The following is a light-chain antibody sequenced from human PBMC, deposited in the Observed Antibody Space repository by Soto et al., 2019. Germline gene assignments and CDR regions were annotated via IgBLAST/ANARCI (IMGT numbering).Light chain of an antibody. Sequence: AVRMTQSPSSFSASTGDRVTITCRATQGISSYLAWYQQKPGKAPKLLIYAASTLQSGVQSRFSGSGSGTDFMCTIRCLQSEDFATYYCQLYYSYPLTGGGGTKVEIK. J-gene: IGKJ4*02. CDR1: QGISSY. CDR3: QLYYSYPLT. CDR2: AAS. V-gene: IGKV1-8*01.